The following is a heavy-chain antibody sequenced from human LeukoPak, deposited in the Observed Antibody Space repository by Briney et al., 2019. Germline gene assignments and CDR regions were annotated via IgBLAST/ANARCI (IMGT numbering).Heavy chain of an antibody. CDR2: INPNSGGT. V-gene: IGHV1-2*02. Sequence: ASVKVSCKASGYTFTGYYIHWVRQAPGQGLEWMGWINPNSGGTNYAQIFQGRATMTGDTPISTAFMELSRLRFDDTAVYYCARVGGYSPLLPFDYWGQGTLVTVSS. D-gene: IGHD5-18*01. J-gene: IGHJ4*02. CDR3: ARVGGYSPLLPFDY. CDR1: GYTFTGYY.